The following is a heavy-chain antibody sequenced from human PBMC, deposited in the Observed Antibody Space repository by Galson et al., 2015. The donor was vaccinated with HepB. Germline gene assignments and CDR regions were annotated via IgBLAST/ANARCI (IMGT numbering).Heavy chain of an antibody. V-gene: IGHV3-30*18. J-gene: IGHJ4*02. CDR2: ISYDGSNK. Sequence: SLRLSCAASGFTFSSYGMHWVRQAPGKGLEWVAVISYDGSNKYYADSVKGRFTISRDNSKNTLYLQMNSLRAEDTAVYYCAKTGGNSVGDYWGQGTLVTVSS. CDR3: AKTGGNSVGDY. CDR1: GFTFSSYG. D-gene: IGHD4-23*01.